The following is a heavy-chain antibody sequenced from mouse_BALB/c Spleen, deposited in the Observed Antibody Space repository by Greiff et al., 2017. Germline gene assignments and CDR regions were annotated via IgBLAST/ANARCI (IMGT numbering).Heavy chain of an antibody. J-gene: IGHJ3*01. CDR1: GFTFSSFG. Sequence: EVQVVESGGGLVQPGGSRKLSCAASGFTFSSFGMHWVRQAPEKGLEWVAYISSGSSTIYYADTVKGRFTISRDNPKNTLFLQMTSLRSEDTAMYYCARSGPITTAIAYWGQGTLVTVAA. V-gene: IGHV5-17*02. CDR2: ISSGSSTI. CDR3: ARSGPITTAIAY. D-gene: IGHD1-2*01.